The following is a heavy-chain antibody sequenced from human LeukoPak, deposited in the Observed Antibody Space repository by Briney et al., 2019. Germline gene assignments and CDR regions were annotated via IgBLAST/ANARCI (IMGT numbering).Heavy chain of an antibody. J-gene: IGHJ6*03. Sequence: GGSLRLSCAASGFIFSNYAMTWVRQAPGKGLEWVSYGGSGGSTYYADSVKGWFTVSRDNSKSTLYLQMNSLTAEDTAVYYCAKMRGQYYHSYYMDAWGKGTTVTVSS. V-gene: IGHV3-23*01. CDR2: GGSGGST. CDR1: GFIFSNYA. CDR3: AKMRGQYYHSYYMDA.